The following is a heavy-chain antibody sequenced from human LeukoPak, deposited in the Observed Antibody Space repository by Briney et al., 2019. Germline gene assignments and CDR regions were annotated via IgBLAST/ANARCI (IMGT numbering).Heavy chain of an antibody. CDR1: GGTFSSYA. D-gene: IGHD3-16*01. CDR2: IIPIFGTA. V-gene: IGHV1-69*05. J-gene: IGHJ5*02. Sequence: SVKVPCKASGGTFSSYAISWVRQAPGQGLEWIGRIIPIFGTANYAQKFQGRVTITRNTSISTAYMELSSLRSEDTAVYYCARDHRPTVRGMEYNWFDPWGQGTLVTVSS. CDR3: ARDHRPTVRGMEYNWFDP.